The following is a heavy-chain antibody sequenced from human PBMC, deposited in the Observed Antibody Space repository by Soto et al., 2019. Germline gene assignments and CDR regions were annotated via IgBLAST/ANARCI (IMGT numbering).Heavy chain of an antibody. CDR3: ASNYHDSSGYYSD. J-gene: IGHJ4*02. CDR1: GFTVSPNF. D-gene: IGHD3-22*01. CDR2: VYSGGST. Sequence: GGSLRLSCAASGFTVSPNFMTWVRQAPGKGLQWVSVVYSGGSTYYADSVKGRFTISRDDSKKTLYLQMNSLRAEDTAVYYCASNYHDSSGYYSDWGQGTLVTVSS. V-gene: IGHV3-53*01.